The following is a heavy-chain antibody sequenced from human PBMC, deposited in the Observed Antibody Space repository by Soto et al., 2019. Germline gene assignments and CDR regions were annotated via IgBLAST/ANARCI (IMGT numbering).Heavy chain of an antibody. CDR2: INAGNGNT. Sequence: ASVKVSCKASGYTFTSYAMHWARQAPGQRLEWMGWINAGNGNTKYSQKFQGRVTITRDTSASTAYMELSSLRSEDTAVYYCARVLVYSSSPFDYWGQGTLVTVSS. V-gene: IGHV1-3*01. CDR3: ARVLVYSSSPFDY. CDR1: GYTFTSYA. J-gene: IGHJ4*02. D-gene: IGHD6-6*01.